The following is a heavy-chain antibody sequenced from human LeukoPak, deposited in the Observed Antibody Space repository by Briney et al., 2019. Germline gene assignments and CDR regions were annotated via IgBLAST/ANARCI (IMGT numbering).Heavy chain of an antibody. CDR3: ARRAGIAAAGVDY. CDR1: GGTFSSYA. D-gene: IGHD6-13*01. Sequence: ASVKVSCKASGGTFSSYAISWVRQAPGQGLEWMGGIIPIFGTASYAQKFQGRVTITADESTSTAYMELSSLRSEDTAVYYCARRAGIAAAGVDYWGQGTLVTVSS. CDR2: IIPIFGTA. J-gene: IGHJ4*02. V-gene: IGHV1-69*01.